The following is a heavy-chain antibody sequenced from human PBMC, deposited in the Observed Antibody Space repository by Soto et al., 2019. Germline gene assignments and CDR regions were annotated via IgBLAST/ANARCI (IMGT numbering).Heavy chain of an antibody. V-gene: IGHV3-30*03. CDR2: ISYDGSDK. CDR1: GFTFSSYG. Sequence: QVQLVESGGGVVQPGRSLRLSCAASGFTFSSYGMHWVRQAPGRGLEWVALISYDGSDKYYADSVKGPFTISRDNSKNRLYLQMNSLRVEDTAVYYCGAGQYFSDYWGQGTLVTVSS. D-gene: IGHD6-13*01. CDR3: GAGQYFSDY. J-gene: IGHJ4*02.